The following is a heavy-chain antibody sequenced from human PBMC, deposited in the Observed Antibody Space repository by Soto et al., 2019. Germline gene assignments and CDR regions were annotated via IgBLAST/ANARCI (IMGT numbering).Heavy chain of an antibody. Sequence: PSETLSLTCTVSGGSISSYYWSWIRQPPGKGLEWIGYIYYSGSTNYNPSLKSRVTISVDTSKNQFSLKLSSVTAADTAVYYCASITMVRGVIIWYFQHWGQGTLVTVSS. J-gene: IGHJ1*01. CDR3: ASITMVRGVIIWYFQH. CDR2: IYYSGST. V-gene: IGHV4-59*08. CDR1: GGSISSYY. D-gene: IGHD3-10*01.